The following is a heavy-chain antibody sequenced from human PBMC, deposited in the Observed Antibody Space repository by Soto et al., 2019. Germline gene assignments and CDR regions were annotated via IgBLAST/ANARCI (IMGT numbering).Heavy chain of an antibody. CDR2: INAGNGKT. V-gene: IGHV1-3*01. D-gene: IGHD3-10*01. CDR3: ARGLWVATTADYYLDS. J-gene: IGHJ4*02. CDR1: GYTFTNYA. Sequence: QVHLVQSGPEVQKPGASVKVSCKASGYTFTNYAIHWVRQAPGQRLEWMGWINAGNGKTKYSQNFQGRVTITRDTXAXXVYREVNRLRSQDTALYYCARGLWVATTADYYLDSSGQATLVTVSS.